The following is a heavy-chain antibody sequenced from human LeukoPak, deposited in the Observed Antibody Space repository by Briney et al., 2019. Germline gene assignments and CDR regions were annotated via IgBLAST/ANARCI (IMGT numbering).Heavy chain of an antibody. CDR1: GYTFTGYY. J-gene: IGHJ4*02. CDR3: ARDLLSGYSCYAPGY. CDR2: INPNSGGT. D-gene: IGHD5-12*01. V-gene: IGHV1-2*02. Sequence: ASVNVSCKASGYTFTGYYMNWVRQAPGQGLEWMGWINPNSGGTNYAQKFQGRVTMTRDTSISTAYMELSRLRSDDTAVYYCARDLLSGYSCYAPGYWGQGTLVSASS.